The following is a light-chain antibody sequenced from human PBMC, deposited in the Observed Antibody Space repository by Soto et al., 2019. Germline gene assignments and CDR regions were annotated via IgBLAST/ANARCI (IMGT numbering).Light chain of an antibody. V-gene: IGKV1-8*01. J-gene: IGKJ3*01. Sequence: AIRMTQSPSSLSASTGDRVTITCRASQGISSYLAWYQQKPGKAPKLLIYAASTLQSGVPSRFSGSGSGTDFPLTLSRLQSEDFATYFRQQYYSYPFTFGPGTKVDIK. CDR1: QGISSY. CDR2: AAS. CDR3: QQYYSYPFT.